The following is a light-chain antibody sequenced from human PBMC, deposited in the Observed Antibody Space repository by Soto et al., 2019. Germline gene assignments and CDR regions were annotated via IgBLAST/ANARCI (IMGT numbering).Light chain of an antibody. J-gene: IGKJ1*01. CDR3: QQSYSTPRT. Sequence: DIQMTQSPSSLSASVGDRVTITCRASQSISSYLNWYQQKPGKAPKLLIYGASSLQSGVPSRFSGSESVTDFTLTISSLQPEDFATYYCQQSYSTPRTFGQGTKVEIK. CDR1: QSISSY. V-gene: IGKV1-39*01. CDR2: GAS.